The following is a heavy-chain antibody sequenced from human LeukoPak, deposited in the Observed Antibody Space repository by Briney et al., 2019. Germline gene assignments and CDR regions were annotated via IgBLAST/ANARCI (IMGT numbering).Heavy chain of an antibody. V-gene: IGHV3-30*02. CDR2: IRYDGSNE. CDR3: ASNFWSGYRYFDY. Sequence: PGGSLRLSCAASGFTFSNYGMHWVRQAPGKGLEWVAFIRYDGSNEYYADSVKGRFTISRDNSKNTLYLQMNSLRAEDTAVYCCASNFWSGYRYFDYWGQGTLVTVSS. J-gene: IGHJ4*02. D-gene: IGHD3-3*01. CDR1: GFTFSNYG.